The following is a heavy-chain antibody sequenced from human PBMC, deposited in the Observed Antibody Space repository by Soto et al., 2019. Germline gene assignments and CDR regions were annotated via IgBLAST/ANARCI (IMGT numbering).Heavy chain of an antibody. Sequence: EVQLLESGGGLVQPGGSLRLSCAASGFTFSSYAMSWVRQAPGKGLEWVSAISGSGGSTYYADSVKGRFTISRDNSKNTLYLQMYSLRAEDTAVYYCAKSPNYYYYGMDVWGQGTTVTVSS. CDR2: ISGSGGST. V-gene: IGHV3-23*01. CDR1: GFTFSSYA. J-gene: IGHJ6*02. CDR3: AKSPNYYYYGMDV.